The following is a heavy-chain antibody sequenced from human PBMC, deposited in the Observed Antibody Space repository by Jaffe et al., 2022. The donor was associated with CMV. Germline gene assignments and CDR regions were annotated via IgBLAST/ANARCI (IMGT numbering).Heavy chain of an antibody. CDR2: IYWDDDK. J-gene: IGHJ5*02. D-gene: IGHD3-22*01. V-gene: IGHV2-5*02. Sequence: QITLKESGPTLVKPTQTLTLTCTFSGFSLSTSGVGVGWIRQPPGKALEWIALIYWDDDKRYNPSLNSRLTISKDTSNKQAVLTMTNVDPADTGTYYCAAVVTTDWFHPWGQGTLVTVSS. CDR3: AAVVTTDWFHP. CDR1: GFSLSTSGVG.